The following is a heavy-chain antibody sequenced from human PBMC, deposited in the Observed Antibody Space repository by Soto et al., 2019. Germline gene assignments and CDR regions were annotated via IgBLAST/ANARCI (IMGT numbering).Heavy chain of an antibody. CDR3: ARRGTYDFDY. CDR2: VHSPGNT. D-gene: IGHD4-17*01. V-gene: IGHV4-31*03. J-gene: IGHJ4*02. Sequence: QVQLRESGPGLVEPSQTLSLTCTASGASLNTFSYFWSWIRQHPQKGLEWIGYVHSPGNTYYNPSLESRVTISIDTSENKCSLDLDSLTAADTAVYYCARRGTYDFDYWGQGIRVTVSS. CDR1: GASLNTFSYF.